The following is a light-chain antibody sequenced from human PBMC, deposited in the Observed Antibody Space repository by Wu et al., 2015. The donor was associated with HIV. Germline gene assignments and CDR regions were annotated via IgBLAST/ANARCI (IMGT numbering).Light chain of an antibody. CDR2: AAS. CDR1: QDIRID. V-gene: IGKV1-6*01. J-gene: IGKJ1*01. CDR3: LQDYDYPRS. Sequence: AIQMTHSPSSLSASVGDRVTITCRASQDIRIDLSWYQQIPGKAPKLVIYAASSLQSGVPSRFSGSGSGTDFSLTISSLQPEDFGTYYCLQDYDYPRSFGQGTKIDIK.